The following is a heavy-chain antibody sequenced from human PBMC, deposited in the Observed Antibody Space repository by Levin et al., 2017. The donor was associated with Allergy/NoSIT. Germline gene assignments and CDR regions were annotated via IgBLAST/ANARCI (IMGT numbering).Heavy chain of an antibody. J-gene: IGHJ4*02. CDR3: ARVVYSGSSYYFDY. V-gene: IGHV3-20*01. D-gene: IGHD1-26*01. CDR2: INWNGGST. CDR1: GFIFDNYG. Sequence: GGSLRLSCAASGFIFDNYGMSWVRQAPGKGLEWVSGINWNGGSTGCADSVKGRFTISRDNAKNSLYLQMNSLGAEDTALYHCARVVYSGSSYYFDYWGQGTLVTVSS.